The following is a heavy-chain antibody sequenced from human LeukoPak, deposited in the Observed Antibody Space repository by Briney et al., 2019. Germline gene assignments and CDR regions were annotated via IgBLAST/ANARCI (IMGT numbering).Heavy chain of an antibody. CDR2: ITHSGNT. D-gene: IGHD2/OR15-2a*01. CDR1: GGSFSAYY. V-gene: IGHV4-34*01. Sequence: SETLSLTCAVYGGSFSAYYWSWIRQPPGKGLEWIGEITHSGNTNYNPSLKSRVTISVDTSKNQFSLKLSSVTAADTAVYYCARPVESTRAFDIWGQGTMVTVSS. CDR3: ARPVESTRAFDI. J-gene: IGHJ3*02.